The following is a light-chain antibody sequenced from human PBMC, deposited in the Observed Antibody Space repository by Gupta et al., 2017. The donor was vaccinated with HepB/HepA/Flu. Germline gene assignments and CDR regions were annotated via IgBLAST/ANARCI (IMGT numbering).Light chain of an antibody. Sequence: QSALTQPASASESPRHSITIPCTGTSSDVGGYNYVSWYQQYPGKAPKVIIYDVSGRPSGVSDRFSGSKSGNMASLTISGLQAEDEADYYCCSYRSSTSLFVFGTGTKVTVL. J-gene: IGLJ1*01. CDR3: CSYRSSTSLFV. CDR1: SSDVGGYNY. CDR2: DVS. V-gene: IGLV2-14*01.